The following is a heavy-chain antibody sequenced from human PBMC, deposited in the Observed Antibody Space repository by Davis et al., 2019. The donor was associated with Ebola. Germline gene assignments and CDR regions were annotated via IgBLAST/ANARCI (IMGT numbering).Heavy chain of an antibody. V-gene: IGHV3-30*18. CDR2: ISYDGSNK. J-gene: IGHJ6*02. D-gene: IGHD6-6*01. CDR3: AKDSSSSGHYYYGMDV. Sequence: GGSLRLSCAASGFTFSSYGMHWVRQAPGKGPEWVAVISYDGSNKYYADSVKGRFTISRDNSKNTLYLQMNSLRAEDTALYYCAKDSSSSGHYYYGMDVWGQGTTVTVSS. CDR1: GFTFSSYG.